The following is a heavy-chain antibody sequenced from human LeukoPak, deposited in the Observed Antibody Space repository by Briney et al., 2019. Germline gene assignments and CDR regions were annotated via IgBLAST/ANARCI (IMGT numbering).Heavy chain of an antibody. D-gene: IGHD2-21*02. J-gene: IGHJ2*01. CDR3: ARTYCGGDCFLGNWYFEL. CDR2: IHFSGST. Sequence: PSETLSLTCSVSGGSITNYYWSWIRQPPGKGLEWIAYIHFSGSTNINPSLKSRVTMSLDTSKHHFSLDLTSVTAADTAVYYCARTYCGGDCFLGNWYFELWGRGTLITVSS. V-gene: IGHV4-4*09. CDR1: GGSITNYY.